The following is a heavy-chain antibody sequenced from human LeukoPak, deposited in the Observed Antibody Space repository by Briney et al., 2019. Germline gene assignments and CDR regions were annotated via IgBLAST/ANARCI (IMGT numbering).Heavy chain of an antibody. D-gene: IGHD3-9*01. CDR2: IKNAANSYIT. J-gene: IGHJ2*01. Sequence: PGGSLRLSCAASGFTLSDRYMDWVRQAPGKGLEWVARIKNAANSYITEDAASAKGRFTIARDDSKNSLFMQMNSVKSEDSAVYYCARAELTGRYFYLWGRGTLVTVSS. CDR1: GFTLSDRY. CDR3: ARAELTGRYFYL. V-gene: IGHV3-72*01.